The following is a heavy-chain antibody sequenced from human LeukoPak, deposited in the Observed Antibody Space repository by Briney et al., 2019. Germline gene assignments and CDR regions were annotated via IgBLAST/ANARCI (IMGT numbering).Heavy chain of an antibody. Sequence: GSLRLSCGTSGFTFSSYPMQWVRQPPGKGLEFVSAISSNGINTYYGNSVKGRFTISRDNSENTVYLQMGSLRPEDMAVYYCARGASVAGRVYFDYWGQGALVTVSS. CDR1: GFTFSSYP. D-gene: IGHD6-19*01. CDR3: ARGASVAGRVYFDY. CDR2: ISSNGINT. J-gene: IGHJ4*02. V-gene: IGHV3-64*01.